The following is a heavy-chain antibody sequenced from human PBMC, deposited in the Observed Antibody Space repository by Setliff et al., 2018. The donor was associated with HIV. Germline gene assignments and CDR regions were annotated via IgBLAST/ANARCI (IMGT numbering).Heavy chain of an antibody. CDR1: GGSISSYY. CDR3: ARDSVAGVFDY. D-gene: IGHD6-19*01. CDR2: IYYSGST. Sequence: PSETLSLTCTVSGGSISSYYWSWIRQPPGKGLEWTGYIYYSGSTNYNPSLKSRVTISVDTSKNQFSLKLSSVTAADTAVYYCARDSVAGVFDYWGQGTLVTVSS. J-gene: IGHJ4*02. V-gene: IGHV4-59*01.